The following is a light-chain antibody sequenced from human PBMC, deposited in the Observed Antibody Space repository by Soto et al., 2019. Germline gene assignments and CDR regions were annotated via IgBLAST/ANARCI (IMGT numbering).Light chain of an antibody. Sequence: QSVLTQPASVSGYPGQSITISCTGTSSDVGGYNYVSWYQQHPGKAPKLMIYDVSNWPSGVSNRFSGSKSGNTASLTISGLQAEDEADYYCSSYTSSSTLLYVFGTGTKVTVL. CDR2: DVS. V-gene: IGLV2-14*01. CDR3: SSYTSSSTLLYV. CDR1: SSDVGGYNY. J-gene: IGLJ1*01.